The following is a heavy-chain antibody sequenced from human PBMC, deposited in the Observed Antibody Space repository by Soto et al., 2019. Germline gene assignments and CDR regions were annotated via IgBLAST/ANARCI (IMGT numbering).Heavy chain of an antibody. D-gene: IGHD2-15*01. J-gene: IGHJ4*01. Sequence: GASVKVSCKASGYSFTSYYIHWVRQAPGQGLEWMGIINPSSSTTYAQKFQGRVTMTRDTSTSTVYMELSSLRSEDTAVYYCARVGCSGGSCYAFDYWG. CDR1: GYSFTSYY. CDR3: ARVGCSGGSCYAFDY. CDR2: INPSSST. V-gene: IGHV1-46*01.